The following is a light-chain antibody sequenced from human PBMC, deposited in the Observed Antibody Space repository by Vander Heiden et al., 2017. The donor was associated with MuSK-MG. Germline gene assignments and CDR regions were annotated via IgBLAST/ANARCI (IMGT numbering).Light chain of an antibody. CDR2: AAT. CDR1: QGLSSW. Sequence: IQMTQSPSSVTASVGDTVTITCRASQGLSSWLAWYQQRAGEAPKLLIYAATGLQSGVPSRFSGSGSGTDFTLTISSLQPEDFATYYCQQSNSFPLTFGGGTKVEIK. J-gene: IGKJ4*01. CDR3: QQSNSFPLT. V-gene: IGKV1D-12*01.